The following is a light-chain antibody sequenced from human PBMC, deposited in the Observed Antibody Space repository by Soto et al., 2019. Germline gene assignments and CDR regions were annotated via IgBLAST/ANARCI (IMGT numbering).Light chain of an antibody. V-gene: IGLV2-23*02. J-gene: IGLJ1*01. CDR2: EVT. Sequence: QSALNQPASVSGSPGQSVTISCTATSSDVENYKLVSWYQQHPGKAPKLIIYEVTKRPSGVSNRFSGSKSANTASLTISGLQPEDEADYYCCSSVGSYVFGTETKLTVL. CDR1: SSDVENYKL. CDR3: CSSVGSYV.